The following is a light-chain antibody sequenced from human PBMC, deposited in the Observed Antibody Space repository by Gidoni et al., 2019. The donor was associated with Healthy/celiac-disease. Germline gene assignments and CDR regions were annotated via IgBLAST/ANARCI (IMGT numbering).Light chain of an antibody. CDR3: QQRSNGFT. Sequence: EIVLTQSPATLSLSPGERATLSCRASQSVSSYLAWYQQKPGQAPRLLIYDASNRATGIPARFSGSGSWTDFTLTISSLEPEDFAVYYCQQRSNGFTFGPGTKVDIK. V-gene: IGKV3-11*01. CDR1: QSVSSY. CDR2: DAS. J-gene: IGKJ3*01.